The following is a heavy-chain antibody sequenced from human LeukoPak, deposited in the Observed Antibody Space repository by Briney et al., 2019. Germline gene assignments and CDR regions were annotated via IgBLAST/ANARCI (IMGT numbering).Heavy chain of an antibody. V-gene: IGHV4-38-2*02. CDR2: IYHGGST. J-gene: IGHJ4*02. CDR3: ARRVLWFGEYDY. D-gene: IGHD3-10*01. Sequence: SSETLSLTCTVSGYSISSGYYWGWIRQPPGKGLEWIGSIYHGGSTYYNPSLKSRVTISVDTSKNQFSLKLSSVTAADTAVYYCARRVLWFGEYDYWGQGTLVTVSS. CDR1: GYSISSGYY.